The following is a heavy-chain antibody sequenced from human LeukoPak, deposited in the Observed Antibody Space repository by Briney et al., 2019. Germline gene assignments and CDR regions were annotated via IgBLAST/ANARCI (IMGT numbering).Heavy chain of an antibody. CDR1: GFPFSDHY. V-gene: IGHV3-72*01. Sequence: GGPLRLSCAASGFPFSDHYMDWVRQAPGKGLEWVGRTRNRANSYTTEYAASVKGRFTISRDDSKNSLYLQMNSLKTEDTAVYYCARTGTTAREFEYWGQGTLVTVSS. CDR3: ARTGTTAREFEY. CDR2: TRNRANSYTT. D-gene: IGHD1-14*01. J-gene: IGHJ4*02.